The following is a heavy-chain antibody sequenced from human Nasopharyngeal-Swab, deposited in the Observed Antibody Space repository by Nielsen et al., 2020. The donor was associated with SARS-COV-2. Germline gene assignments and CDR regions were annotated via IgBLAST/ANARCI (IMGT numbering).Heavy chain of an antibody. CDR3: ARVGELLGYYFDY. Sequence: SVKVSCKASGYTFTGYYMHWVRQAPGQGLEWMGRINPNSGGKNYAQKFQGRVTMTRDTSISTAYMELSRLRSDDTAVYYCARVGELLGYYFDYWGQGTLVTVSS. CDR2: INPNSGGK. V-gene: IGHV1-2*06. D-gene: IGHD1-26*01. CDR1: GYTFTGYY. J-gene: IGHJ4*02.